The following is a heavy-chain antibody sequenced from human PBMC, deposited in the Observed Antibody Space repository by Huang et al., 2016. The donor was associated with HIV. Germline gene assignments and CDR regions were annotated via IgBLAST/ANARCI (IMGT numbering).Heavy chain of an antibody. CDR2: ISYDGSSK. V-gene: IGHV3-30*18. D-gene: IGHD1-26*01. Sequence: QVQLVESGGGVVQPGRSMRLSCAAFGFTFNKFDMHWVRQAPGKGLDWVAIISYDGSSKYHAHSVKGRFTISRDNSKYTVYMQMNSRRVEDTAVYYCAKDGRGSGTYYDYFEYWGQGTLVTVSS. CDR1: GFTFNKFD. CDR3: AKDGRGSGTYYDYFEY. J-gene: IGHJ4*02.